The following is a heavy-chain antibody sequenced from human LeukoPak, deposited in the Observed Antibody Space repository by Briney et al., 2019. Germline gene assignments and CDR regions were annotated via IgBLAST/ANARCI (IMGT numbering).Heavy chain of an antibody. D-gene: IGHD6-13*01. CDR2: INPNSGGT. J-gene: IGHJ3*02. CDR3: ARVQQQREREDAFDI. Sequence: AASVTVSCKASGYTFTGYYMHWVRQAPGQGLEWMGWINPNSGGTNYAQKFQGRVTMTRDTSISTAYMELSRLRSDDTAVYYCARVQQQREREDAFDIWGQGTMVTVSS. V-gene: IGHV1-2*02. CDR1: GYTFTGYY.